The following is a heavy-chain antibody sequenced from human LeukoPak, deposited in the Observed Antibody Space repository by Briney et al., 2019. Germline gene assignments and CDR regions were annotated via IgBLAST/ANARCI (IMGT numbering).Heavy chain of an antibody. CDR2: ISANNGNT. J-gene: IGHJ4*02. V-gene: IGHV1-18*01. D-gene: IGHD5-18*01. CDR3: ARDLGTGYSYGYFDY. Sequence: GASVKVSCKASGYTFTTYAITWVRQAPGQGLEWMGWISANNGNTKYVEKFQGRVTMTTDTSTSTAYMELRSLRSDDTAVYYCARDLGTGYSYGYFDYWGQGTLVTVSS. CDR1: GYTFTTYA.